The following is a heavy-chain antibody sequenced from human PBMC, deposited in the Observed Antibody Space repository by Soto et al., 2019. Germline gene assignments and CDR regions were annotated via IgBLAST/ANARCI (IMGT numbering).Heavy chain of an antibody. J-gene: IGHJ6*02. CDR2: MNPNSGNT. CDR3: ARPLRYFDWLGTYYGMDV. V-gene: IGHV1-8*01. Sequence: QVQLVQSGAEVKKPGASVKVSCKASGYTFTSYDINWVRQATGQGLEWMGWMNPNSGNTGYAQKLQGRVTMTRNTDISTAYLELSSLRSEDTAVYYCARPLRYFDWLGTYYGMDVWGQGTTVTVSS. D-gene: IGHD3-9*01. CDR1: GYTFTSYD.